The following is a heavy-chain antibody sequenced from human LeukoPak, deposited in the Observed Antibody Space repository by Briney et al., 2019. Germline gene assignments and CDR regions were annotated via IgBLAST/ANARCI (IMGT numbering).Heavy chain of an antibody. CDR2: IYTSGST. CDR1: GGSISSGSYY. J-gene: IGHJ4*02. D-gene: IGHD2-2*01. V-gene: IGHV4-61*02. Sequence: SETLSLTCTVSGGSISSGSYYWSWIRQPAGKGLEWIGRIYTSGSTNYNPSLKSRVTISVDTSKNQFSLKLSSVTAADTAVYYCARHYCSSTSCLLDYWGQGTLVTVSS. CDR3: ARHYCSSTSCLLDY.